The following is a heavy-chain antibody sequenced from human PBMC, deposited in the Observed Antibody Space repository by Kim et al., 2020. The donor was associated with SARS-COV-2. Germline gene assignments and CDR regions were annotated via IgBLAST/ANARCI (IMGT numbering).Heavy chain of an antibody. CDR2: ITYDSGSI. D-gene: IGHD2-2*01. J-gene: IGHJ4*02. CDR1: GFTFDDFA. Sequence: GGSLRLSCAASGFTFDDFAMHWVRQAPGKGLEWVSGITYDSGSIGYADSVKGRLTISRDNAKNSLYLQMNSLRAEDTALYYCAKDFTPAPPLYYFDYWGQGTRVTVSS. V-gene: IGHV3-9*01. CDR3: AKDFTPAPPLYYFDY.